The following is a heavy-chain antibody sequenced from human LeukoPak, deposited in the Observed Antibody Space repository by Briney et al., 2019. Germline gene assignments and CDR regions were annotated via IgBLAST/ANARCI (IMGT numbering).Heavy chain of an antibody. J-gene: IGHJ6*03. D-gene: IGHD2-2*01. CDR3: ARGVVVPAARSLIVYYYYYYYMDV. CDR2: IKLDGSER. Sequence: GGSLRLSCAASGFTFSSYWMNWVRQAPGKGLEWVASIKLDGSERYYVDSVEGRFTISRDNSKNSLYLQMNSLRAEDTAVYYCARGVVVPAARSLIVYYYYYYYMDVWGKGTTVTVSS. V-gene: IGHV3-7*01. CDR1: GFTFSSYW.